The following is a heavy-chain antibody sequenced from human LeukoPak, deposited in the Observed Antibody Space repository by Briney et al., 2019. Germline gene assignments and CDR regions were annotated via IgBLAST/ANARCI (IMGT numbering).Heavy chain of an antibody. J-gene: IGHJ4*02. D-gene: IGHD3-16*01. CDR2: ISGSGGST. Sequence: PGGSLRLSCAASGFTFSSYAMSWVRQAPGKGLEWVSAISGSGGSTYYADSVKGRFTISRDNSKNTLNLQMNSLRAEDTAVYYCAKDWGDLSFYFDYWGQGTLVTVSS. V-gene: IGHV3-23*01. CDR3: AKDWGDLSFYFDY. CDR1: GFTFSSYA.